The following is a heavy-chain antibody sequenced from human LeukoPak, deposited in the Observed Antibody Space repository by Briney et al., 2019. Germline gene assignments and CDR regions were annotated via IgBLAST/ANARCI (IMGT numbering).Heavy chain of an antibody. CDR3: ARGGRSSFYAFDI. V-gene: IGHV3-72*01. CDR2: SRNKASSYTT. Sequence: PGGSLRLSCAASGFKFSDHYIDWVRQAPGKGLEWVGRSRNKASSYTTEYAASVEGRFTISRDVSESSLYLQMNSLRTEDTAVYYCARGGRSSFYAFDIWGQGTTVTVSS. CDR1: GFKFSDHY. D-gene: IGHD3-3*02. J-gene: IGHJ3*02.